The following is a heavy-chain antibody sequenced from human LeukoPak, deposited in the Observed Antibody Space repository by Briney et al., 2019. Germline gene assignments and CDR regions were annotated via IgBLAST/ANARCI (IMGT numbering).Heavy chain of an antibody. V-gene: IGHV3-48*03. CDR1: GFTFSSYE. Sequence: PGGSLRLSCAASGFTFSSYEMNWVRQAPGKGLEWVSYISSSGSTIYYADSVKGRFTISRDNAKNSLYLQMNSLRAEDTAVYYCARPLVPDDYVGSWFDPWGQGTLVTVSS. D-gene: IGHD4-17*01. CDR2: ISSSGSTI. J-gene: IGHJ5*02. CDR3: ARPLVPDDYVGSWFDP.